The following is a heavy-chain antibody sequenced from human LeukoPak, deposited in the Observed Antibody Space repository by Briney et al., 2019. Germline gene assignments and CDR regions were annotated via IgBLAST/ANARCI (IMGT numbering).Heavy chain of an antibody. J-gene: IGHJ4*02. V-gene: IGHV3-21*01. Sequence: GGSLRLSCAASGFTFSSYSMNWVRQAPGKGLEWVSSISSSSSYIYYADSVKGRFTISRDNAKNSLYLQMNSLRAEDTAVYYCARDIRGYSGYDSGKNDYWGQGTLVTVSS. D-gene: IGHD5-12*01. CDR1: GFTFSSYS. CDR2: ISSSSSYI. CDR3: ARDIRGYSGYDSGKNDY.